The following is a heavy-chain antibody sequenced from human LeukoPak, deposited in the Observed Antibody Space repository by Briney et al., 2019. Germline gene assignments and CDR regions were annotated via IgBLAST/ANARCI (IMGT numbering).Heavy chain of an antibody. CDR3: ARATLEWELRFDY. V-gene: IGHV3-66*01. J-gene: IGHJ4*02. CDR2: IYSGGST. D-gene: IGHD1-26*01. CDR1: GFTVSSNY. Sequence: GGSLRLSSAASGFTVSSNYMSWVRQAPGKGLEWVSVIYSGGSTYYADSVKGRFTISRDNSKNTLYLQMNSLRAEDTAVYYCARATLEWELRFDYWGQGTLVTVSS.